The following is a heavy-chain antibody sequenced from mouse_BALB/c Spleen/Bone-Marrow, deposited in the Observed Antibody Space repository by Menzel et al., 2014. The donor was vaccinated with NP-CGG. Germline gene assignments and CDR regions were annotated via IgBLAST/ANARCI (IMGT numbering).Heavy chain of an antibody. D-gene: IGHD2-1*01. Sequence: EVQRVESGGGLVKPGGSLKLSCAVSGFTFSDYYMYWVRQNPEERLEWVATINDGGSYTYYPDSVKGRFTISRDNAKNNLYLQMSSLKSEDTAMYYCARDGNFAMDYWGQGTSVTVSS. CDR3: ARDGNFAMDY. J-gene: IGHJ4*01. V-gene: IGHV5-4*02. CDR2: INDGGSYT. CDR1: GFTFSDYY.